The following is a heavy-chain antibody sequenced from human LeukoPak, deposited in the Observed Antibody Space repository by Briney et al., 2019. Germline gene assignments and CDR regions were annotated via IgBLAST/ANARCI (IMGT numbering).Heavy chain of an antibody. CDR3: AGDLIAVAPFDSNWFDP. Sequence: GASVKVSCKASGYTFTSYGISWVRQAPGQGLEWMGWISAYNGNTNYAQKLQGRVTMTTDTSTSTAYMELRSLRSDDTAVYYCAGDLIAVAPFDSNWFDPWGQGTLVTVSS. CDR2: ISAYNGNT. J-gene: IGHJ5*02. V-gene: IGHV1-18*01. D-gene: IGHD6-19*01. CDR1: GYTFTSYG.